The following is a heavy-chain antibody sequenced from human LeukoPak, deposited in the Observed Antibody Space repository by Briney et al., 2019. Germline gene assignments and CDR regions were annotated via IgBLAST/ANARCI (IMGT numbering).Heavy chain of an antibody. CDR1: GFTFSSYS. D-gene: IGHD3-10*01. CDR3: AKDRITQEYYFDY. J-gene: IGHJ4*02. V-gene: IGHV3-21*01. Sequence: GGSLRLSCAASGFTFSSYSMNWVRQAPGKGLEWVSSISSSSSYIYYADSVKGRFTISRDNAKNSLYLQMNSLRAEDTAVYYCAKDRITQEYYFDYWGQGTLVTVSS. CDR2: ISSSSSYI.